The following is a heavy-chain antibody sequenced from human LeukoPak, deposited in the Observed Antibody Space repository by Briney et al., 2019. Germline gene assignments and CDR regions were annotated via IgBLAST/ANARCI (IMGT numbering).Heavy chain of an antibody. Sequence: ASVTVSCKASGYTLTGYYMHWVRQAPGQGLEWMGWINPNSGGTNYAQKFQGRVTMTRDTSISTAFMDLSRLTSDDTAVYFCARSDKCTTCSIDYWGQGTLVSVSS. V-gene: IGHV1-2*02. J-gene: IGHJ4*02. D-gene: IGHD2-2*01. CDR1: GYTLTGYY. CDR3: ARSDKCTTCSIDY. CDR2: INPNSGGT.